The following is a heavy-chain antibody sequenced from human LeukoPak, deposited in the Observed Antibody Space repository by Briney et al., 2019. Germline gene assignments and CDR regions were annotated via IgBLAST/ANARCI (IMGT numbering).Heavy chain of an antibody. V-gene: IGHV4-61*02. Sequence: SETLSLTCTVSGGSISSGSYYWSWIRQPAGKGLEWIGRIYSSGSTNYNPSLKSRVTISLDTSKNQFSLKLSSVTAADTAVYYCARQTGSGLFILPGGQGTLVTVSS. CDR2: IYSSGST. CDR3: ARQTGSGLFILP. J-gene: IGHJ4*02. CDR1: GGSISSGSYY. D-gene: IGHD3/OR15-3a*01.